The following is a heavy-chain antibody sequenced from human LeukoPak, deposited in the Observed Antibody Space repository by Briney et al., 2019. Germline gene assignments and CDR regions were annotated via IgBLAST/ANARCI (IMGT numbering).Heavy chain of an antibody. Sequence: SETLSLTCTVSGYSISSGYYWGWIRQPPGKGLEWIGSIYHSGSTYYNPSLKSRVTISVDTSKNQFSLKLSSATAADTAVYYCARDHLDYDFWSGSASYYYYMDVWGKGTTVTVSS. J-gene: IGHJ6*03. D-gene: IGHD3-3*01. CDR2: IYHSGST. V-gene: IGHV4-38-2*02. CDR1: GYSISSGYY. CDR3: ARDHLDYDFWSGSASYYYYMDV.